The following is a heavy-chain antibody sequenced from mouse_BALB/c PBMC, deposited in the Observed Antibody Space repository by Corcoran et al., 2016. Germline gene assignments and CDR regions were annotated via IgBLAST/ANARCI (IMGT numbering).Heavy chain of an antibody. Sequence: QIQLVQSGPALKKPGETVKISCKASGYTFTNYGMNWVKPAPGKGLKWMGWINTYTGEPTYADDFKGRFAFSLEPSASTAYLQINNLKNEDMATYVGARGTTDYFDYGGQGTTLTVS. J-gene: IGHJ2*01. CDR3: ARGTTDYFDY. CDR2: INTYTGEP. CDR1: GYTFTNYG. D-gene: IGHD1-1*01. V-gene: IGHV9-1*02.